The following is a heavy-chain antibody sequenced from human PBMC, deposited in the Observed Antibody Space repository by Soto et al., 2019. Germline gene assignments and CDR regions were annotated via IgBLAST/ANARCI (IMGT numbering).Heavy chain of an antibody. V-gene: IGHV3-74*01. CDR3: ARDPPKGPGQWLNEKRRDY. Sequence: TGGSLRLSCAASGFTFSSYWMHWVRQAPGKGLVWVSRINSDGSSTSYADSVKGRFTISRDNAKNTLYLQMNSLRAEDTAVYYCARDPPKGPGQWLNEKRRDYWGQGTLVTVSS. CDR1: GFTFSSYW. J-gene: IGHJ4*02. D-gene: IGHD6-19*01. CDR2: INSDGSST.